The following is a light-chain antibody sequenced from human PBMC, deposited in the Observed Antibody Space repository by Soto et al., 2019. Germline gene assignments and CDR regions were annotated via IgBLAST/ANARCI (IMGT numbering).Light chain of an antibody. J-gene: IGKJ3*01. CDR1: QSVGSY. CDR3: QKRSIWPLT. V-gene: IGKV3-11*01. CDR2: DAS. Sequence: EIVLTQSPATVSLSPGERATLSCRASQSVGSYLVWFQQKPGQAPRLLIYDASKRATGIPARFSGSGSGTDFTLTISSLEPEDFAVYYCQKRSIWPLTFGPGTKVDVK.